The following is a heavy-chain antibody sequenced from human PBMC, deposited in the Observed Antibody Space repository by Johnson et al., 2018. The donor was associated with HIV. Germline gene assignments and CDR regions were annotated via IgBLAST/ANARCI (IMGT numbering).Heavy chain of an antibody. Sequence: QVQLVESGGGVVQPGRSLRLSCAASGFTFSSYAMHWVRQAPGKGLEWVAVISYDGSNKYYADSVKGRFTISRDNSKNTLFLQMNSLRPEDTAVYYCARDMGHRQLARDAFDIWGQGTMVTVSS. D-gene: IGHD6-6*01. V-gene: IGHV3-30*04. CDR1: GFTFSSYA. CDR2: ISYDGSNK. J-gene: IGHJ3*02. CDR3: ARDMGHRQLARDAFDI.